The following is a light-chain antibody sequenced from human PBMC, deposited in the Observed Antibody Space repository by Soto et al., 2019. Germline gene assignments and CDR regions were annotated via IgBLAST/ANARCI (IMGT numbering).Light chain of an antibody. CDR1: QSISSW. Sequence: DIQMTQSPSTLSGSVGYRVTITCRASQSISSWLAWYQQKPGKAPKFLIYDASSLESGVPSRFSGSGSGTEFTLTISTLQPDDFATYYCQQYNTYPWTFGQGTKVDIK. V-gene: IGKV1-5*01. CDR3: QQYNTYPWT. CDR2: DAS. J-gene: IGKJ1*01.